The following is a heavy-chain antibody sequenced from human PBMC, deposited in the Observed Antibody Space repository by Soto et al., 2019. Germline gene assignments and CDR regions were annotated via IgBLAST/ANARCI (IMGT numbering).Heavy chain of an antibody. J-gene: IGHJ1*01. CDR3: ARLPNKSPQN. V-gene: IGHV3-74*01. Sequence: EVQLVESGGGLVQPGGSLRLSGAASGFTFSSYWMDWVRQAPGKGLVWVSSISTDASSTSYADPGKGRFTISRDNAKNTLYLQMNSVRAEDTAVYYCARLPNKSPQNWGQGTLVIVSP. CDR2: ISTDASST. CDR1: GFTFSSYW.